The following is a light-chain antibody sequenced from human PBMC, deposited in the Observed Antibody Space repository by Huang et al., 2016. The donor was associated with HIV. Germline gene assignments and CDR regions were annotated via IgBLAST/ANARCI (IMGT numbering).Light chain of an antibody. V-gene: IGKV4-1*01. Sequence: DIVVTQSPASLAVSLGARATINCKSSQTFLYNSKSDSFIAWYQQRPGQSPKLLIHGASARQAGVPERFSGSVSETNFTRTINGLQPEDVAIYVCQQYSTIPTFGGGTKVDI. CDR2: GAS. CDR3: QQYSTIPT. CDR1: QTFLYNSKSDSF. J-gene: IGKJ4*01.